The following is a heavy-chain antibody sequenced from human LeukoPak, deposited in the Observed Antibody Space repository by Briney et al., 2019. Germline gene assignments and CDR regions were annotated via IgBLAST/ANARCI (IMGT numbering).Heavy chain of an antibody. D-gene: IGHD5-12*01. V-gene: IGHV3-11*01. Sequence: PGGSLRLSSAASGFTFSDYYMSWIRQAPGKGLEWVSYISSSGSTIYYADSVKGRFTISRDNAKNSLYLQMNSLRAEDTAVYYCASRTHGGGYSGYGGEGDAFDIWGQGTMVTVSS. J-gene: IGHJ3*02. CDR2: ISSSGSTI. CDR3: ASRTHGGGYSGYGGEGDAFDI. CDR1: GFTFSDYY.